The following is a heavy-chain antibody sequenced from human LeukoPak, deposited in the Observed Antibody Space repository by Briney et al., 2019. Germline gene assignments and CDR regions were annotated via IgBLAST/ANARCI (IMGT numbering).Heavy chain of an antibody. CDR1: GFTFSGYG. CDR2: ISYDGSNK. J-gene: IGHJ4*02. V-gene: IGHV3-30*18. CDR3: AKDHSSGWYTDFDY. D-gene: IGHD6-19*01. Sequence: GGSLRLSCAASGFTFSGYGMHWVRQAPGKGLEWVAVISYDGSNKYYADSVKGRFTISRDNSKNTLYLQMNSLRAEDTAVYYCAKDHSSGWYTDFDYWGQGTLVTVSS.